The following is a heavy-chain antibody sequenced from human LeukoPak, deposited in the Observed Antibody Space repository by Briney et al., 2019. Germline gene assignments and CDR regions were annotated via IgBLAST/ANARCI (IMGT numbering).Heavy chain of an antibody. J-gene: IGHJ4*02. CDR2: MYHFTDNT. CDR3: ARVTGYMIEDYFDY. Sequence: SETLSLTCSVSGYSISSGYYWGWIRQPPGKGLEWIGSMYHFTDNTYYNPSLKSRVTISIDTSKNQFSLKLSSVTAADTAVYYCARVTGYMIEDYFDYWGQGTLVTVSS. CDR1: GYSISSGYY. V-gene: IGHV4-38-2*02. D-gene: IGHD3-9*01.